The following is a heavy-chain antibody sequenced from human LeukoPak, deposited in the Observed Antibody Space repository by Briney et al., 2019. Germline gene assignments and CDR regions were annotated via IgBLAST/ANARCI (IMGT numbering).Heavy chain of an antibody. CDR1: GVSISTTGYY. J-gene: IGHJ4*01. Sequence: SETLSLTCTVSGVSISTTGYYWAWIRQPPGKGLGWIASIYYSGSTYYNSSLKSRVTISVDTSRNQFSLKLSSVTAADTALYYCASDKGYSNNYFDYWGQGTLVTVSS. V-gene: IGHV4-39*01. CDR2: IYYSGST. CDR3: ASDKGYSNNYFDY. D-gene: IGHD6-13*01.